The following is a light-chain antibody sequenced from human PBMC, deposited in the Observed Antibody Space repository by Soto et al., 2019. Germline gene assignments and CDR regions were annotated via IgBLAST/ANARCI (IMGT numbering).Light chain of an antibody. Sequence: QSVLTQPPSASGTPGQRVTISCSGTPSNIGRNYVYWYQQFPGAAPKLIIYRNNQQSSGVPNRFSGSRSDTSASLAISGLRSEDEADYYCASWDDSLSGEVFGTGTKVTVL. CDR2: RNN. CDR1: PSNIGRNY. CDR3: ASWDDSLSGEV. J-gene: IGLJ1*01. V-gene: IGLV1-47*01.